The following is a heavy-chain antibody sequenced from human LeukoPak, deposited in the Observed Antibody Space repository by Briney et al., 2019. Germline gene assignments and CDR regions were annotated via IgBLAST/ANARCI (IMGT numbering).Heavy chain of an antibody. CDR2: IIPIFGTA. D-gene: IGHD3-22*01. CDR1: GGTFSSYA. V-gene: IGHV1-69*05. J-gene: IGHJ3*02. CDR3: AREEPYHDSSGYHENAFDI. Sequence: SVKVSCKASGGTFSSYAISWVRQAPGQGLEWMGGIIPIFGTANYAQKFQGRVTITTDESTSTAYMELSSLRSEDTAVYYCAREEPYHDSSGYHENAFDIWGQGTMVTVSS.